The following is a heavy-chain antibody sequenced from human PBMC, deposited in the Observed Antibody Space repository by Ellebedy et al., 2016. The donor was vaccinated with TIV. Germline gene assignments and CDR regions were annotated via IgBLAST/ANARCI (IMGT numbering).Heavy chain of an antibody. J-gene: IGHJ6*02. CDR1: GFSFSNAW. CDR2: IRNSGGST. V-gene: IGHV3-23*01. Sequence: PSETLSLTCAASGFSFSNAWMSWVRQAPGKGLEWVSSIRNSGGSTHYADSVKGRFTISRDNSKNTLYLQMNSLRAEDTAVYYCAKDNSGTYYYYGMDVWGQGTTVTVSS. D-gene: IGHD1-26*01. CDR3: AKDNSGTYYYYGMDV.